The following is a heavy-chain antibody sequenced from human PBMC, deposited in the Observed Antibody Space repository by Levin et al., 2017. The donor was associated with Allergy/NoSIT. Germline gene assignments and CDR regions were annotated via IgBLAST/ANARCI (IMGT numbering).Heavy chain of an antibody. D-gene: IGHD3-10*01. CDR3: ARERIVYGSGTYSIFDY. Sequence: GGSLRLSCAASGFTFSSYWMSWVRQAPGKGLGWVANIQQDGSDEYYVDSVRGRFTISRDNAKNSLYLQMNSLRAEDTAVYYCARERIVYGSGTYSIFDYWGQGTLVTVSS. CDR2: IQQDGSDE. J-gene: IGHJ4*02. V-gene: IGHV3-7*04. CDR1: GFTFSSYW.